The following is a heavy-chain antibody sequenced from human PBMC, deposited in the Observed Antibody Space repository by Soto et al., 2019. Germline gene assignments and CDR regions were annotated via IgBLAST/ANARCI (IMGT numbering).Heavy chain of an antibody. CDR2: INPADSET. J-gene: IGHJ3*02. Sequence: GESLKISCKGSGYSYTSYWIGWVRQRPGRGLEWMGIINPADSETNYSPSFQGQVTISADRSISTAYLQRSSLKASDTAMYYCARLRSTSRRDAFDIWGQGTMVTVSS. CDR1: GYSYTSYW. D-gene: IGHD2-2*01. CDR3: ARLRSTSRRDAFDI. V-gene: IGHV5-51*01.